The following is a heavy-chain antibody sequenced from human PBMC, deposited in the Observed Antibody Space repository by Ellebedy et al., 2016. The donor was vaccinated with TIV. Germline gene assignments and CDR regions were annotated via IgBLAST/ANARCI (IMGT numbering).Heavy chain of an antibody. D-gene: IGHD5-18*01. CDR2: INHSGST. CDR3: ARVSVTGMVIHYYGMDV. J-gene: IGHJ6*02. CDR1: GGSFSGYY. V-gene: IGHV4-34*01. Sequence: MPSETLSLTCAVYGGSFSGYYWSWIRQPPGKGLEWIGEINHSGSTNYNPSLKSRVTISVDTSKNQFSLKLSSVTAADTAVYYCARVSVTGMVIHYYGMDVWGQGTTVTVSS.